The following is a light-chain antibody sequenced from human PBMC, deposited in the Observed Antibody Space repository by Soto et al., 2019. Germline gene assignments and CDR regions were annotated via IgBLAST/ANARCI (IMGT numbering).Light chain of an antibody. V-gene: IGKV3-20*01. J-gene: IGKJ1*01. CDR3: QQYGSSPRT. CDR1: QSVRNNQ. CDR2: GAS. Sequence: EIVLTQSPGTLSLSPGERATLSCRASQSVRNNQLAWYQQKPGQAPRLLIYGASSRATGIPHRFSGSGSGTDFTRTIKRLEPEDVAVYYCQQYGSSPRTFGQGTKVEIK.